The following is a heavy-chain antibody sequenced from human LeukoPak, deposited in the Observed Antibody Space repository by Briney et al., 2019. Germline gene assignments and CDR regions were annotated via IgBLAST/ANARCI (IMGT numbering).Heavy chain of an antibody. Sequence: GGSLRLSCAASGFTVSSNYMNWVRQAPGKGLVWVSRINPDGGTTNYADSVKGRFTISRDNAKNTLYLQMNSLRAEDTAVYYCARVLLGSWDWFDPWGQGTLVTVSS. V-gene: IGHV3-74*01. J-gene: IGHJ5*02. CDR1: GFTVSSNY. CDR2: INPDGGTT. D-gene: IGHD3-10*01. CDR3: ARVLLGSWDWFDP.